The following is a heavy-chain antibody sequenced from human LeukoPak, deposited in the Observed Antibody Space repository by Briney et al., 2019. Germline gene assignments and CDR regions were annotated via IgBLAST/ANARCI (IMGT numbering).Heavy chain of an antibody. Sequence: GGSLRLSCAASGFTVSSNYMSWVRQAPGKGLEWVSGINWNSGGIAYADSVKGRFTISRDNAKNSLYLQMNSLRAEDMALYYCAKDMGPRPTLHDAFDIWGQGTMVTVSS. D-gene: IGHD3-16*01. CDR1: GFTVSSNY. CDR3: AKDMGPRPTLHDAFDI. V-gene: IGHV3-9*03. CDR2: INWNSGGI. J-gene: IGHJ3*02.